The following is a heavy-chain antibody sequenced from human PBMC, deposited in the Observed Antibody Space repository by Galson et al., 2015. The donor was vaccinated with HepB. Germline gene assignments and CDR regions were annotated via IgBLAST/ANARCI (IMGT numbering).Heavy chain of an antibody. V-gene: IGHV3-30-3*01. Sequence: SLRLSCAASGFIFNTYSMHWVRQAPGKGLEWVAALTSAGDKEYYADSVTGRFSISRDNSKNILCLQINSLRTEDTAVYYCARDAMGRGSGSYSAFDYWGQGTLVTVSS. J-gene: IGHJ4*02. CDR1: GFIFNTYS. CDR2: LTSAGDKE. D-gene: IGHD1-26*01. CDR3: ARDAMGRGSGSYSAFDY.